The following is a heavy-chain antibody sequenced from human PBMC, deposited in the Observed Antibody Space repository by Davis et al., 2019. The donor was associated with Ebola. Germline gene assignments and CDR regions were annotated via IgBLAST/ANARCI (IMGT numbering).Heavy chain of an antibody. D-gene: IGHD3-22*01. J-gene: IGHJ4*02. CDR2: INPSGGST. Sequence: ASVKVSCKASGYTFNIYYIHWVRQAPGQGLEWMGGINPSGGSTTYAQKFQGRVAITRVTSASTAYMELSSLTSQDTSVYYCAREGGGYGYFDYWGQGTLVTVSS. V-gene: IGHV1-46*02. CDR1: GYTFNIYY. CDR3: AREGGGYGYFDY.